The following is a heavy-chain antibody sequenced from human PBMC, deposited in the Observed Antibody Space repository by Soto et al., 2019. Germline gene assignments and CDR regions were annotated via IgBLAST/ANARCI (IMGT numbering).Heavy chain of an antibody. Sequence: SVKVSCKASGGTFSSYTISWVRQAPGQGLEWMGRIIPILGIANYAQKFQGRVTITADKSTSTAYMELSSLRSEDTAVYYCARRGVRSVPAETDYWGQGTLVTVSS. J-gene: IGHJ4*02. CDR3: ARRGVRSVPAETDY. V-gene: IGHV1-69*02. D-gene: IGHD2-2*01. CDR1: GGTFSSYT. CDR2: IIPILGIA.